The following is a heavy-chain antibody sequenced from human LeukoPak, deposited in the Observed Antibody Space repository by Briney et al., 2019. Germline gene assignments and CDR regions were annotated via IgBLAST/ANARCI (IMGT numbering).Heavy chain of an antibody. CDR2: IKQDGSEK. Sequence: GGSLRLSCAASGFTFSSYGMHWVRQAPGKGLEWVANIKQDGSEKYYVDSVKGRFTIYRDNTRNSLYLQMNSLRAEDTAVYYCATDWVGYHDSSGYYYYFDYWGQGTLVTVSS. CDR1: GFTFSSYG. D-gene: IGHD3-22*01. J-gene: IGHJ4*02. CDR3: ATDWVGYHDSSGYYYYFDY. V-gene: IGHV3-7*01.